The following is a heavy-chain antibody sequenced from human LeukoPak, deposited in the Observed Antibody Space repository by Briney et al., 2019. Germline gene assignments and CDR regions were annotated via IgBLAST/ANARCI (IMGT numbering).Heavy chain of an antibody. CDR1: GFTFDSYA. Sequence: GGSLRPSCAASGFTFDSYAMHWVRQAPGKGLEWVAVISYDGSDKYSADSVKGRFTISRDNSKNTLYLQMNSLRPEDTAVYYCARDSPTKYCSSTSCYRVDFDYWGQGTLVTVS. CDR3: ARDSPTKYCSSTSCYRVDFDY. J-gene: IGHJ4*02. CDR2: ISYDGSDK. V-gene: IGHV3-30-3*01. D-gene: IGHD2-2*01.